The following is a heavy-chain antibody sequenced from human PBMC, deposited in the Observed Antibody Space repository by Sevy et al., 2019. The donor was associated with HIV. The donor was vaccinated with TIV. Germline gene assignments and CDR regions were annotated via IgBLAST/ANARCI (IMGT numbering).Heavy chain of an antibody. CDR3: ARVVVAARWGPDAFDI. CDR2: ISSSSSTI. D-gene: IGHD2-15*01. Sequence: GGSLRLSCAASGFTFSSYSMNWVRQAPGKGLEWVSYISSSSSTIYYADSVKGRFTISRDNAKNSLYLQMNSLRDEDTAVYYCARVVVAARWGPDAFDIWGKGTMVTVSS. V-gene: IGHV3-48*02. CDR1: GFTFSSYS. J-gene: IGHJ3*02.